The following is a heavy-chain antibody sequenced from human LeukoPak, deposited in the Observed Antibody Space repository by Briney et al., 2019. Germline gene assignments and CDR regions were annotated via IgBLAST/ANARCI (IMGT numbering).Heavy chain of an antibody. Sequence: GGSLRLSCVASGFTFSGYSIHWVRQAPGKGLEWVALISHDGSDKYYADSVKGRFTISRDNSKNTLYLEMHSLRAEDTAVYYCASRADYEWRLLDYWGQGTLVTVSS. CDR2: ISHDGSDK. CDR1: GFTFSGYS. J-gene: IGHJ4*02. V-gene: IGHV3-30-3*01. D-gene: IGHD4/OR15-4a*01. CDR3: ASRADYEWRLLDY.